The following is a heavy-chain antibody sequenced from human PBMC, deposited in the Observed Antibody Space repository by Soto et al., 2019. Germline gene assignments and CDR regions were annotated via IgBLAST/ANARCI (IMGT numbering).Heavy chain of an antibody. CDR1: GFTFSSYG. CDR2: IWYDGSNK. Sequence: GGSLRLSCAASGFTFSSYGIHWVRQAPGKGLEWVAVIWYDGSNKYYADSVKGRFTISRDNSKNTLYLQMNSLRAEDTAVYYCARDRDYRFGELFPDYWGQGTLVTVSS. J-gene: IGHJ4*02. D-gene: IGHD3-10*01. V-gene: IGHV3-33*01. CDR3: ARDRDYRFGELFPDY.